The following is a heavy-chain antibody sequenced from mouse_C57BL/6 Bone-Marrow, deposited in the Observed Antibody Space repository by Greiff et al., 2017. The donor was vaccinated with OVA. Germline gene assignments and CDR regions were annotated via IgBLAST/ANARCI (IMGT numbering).Heavy chain of an antibody. Sequence: EVQLQESGAELVKPGASVKLSCTASGFNIKDYYMHWVKQRTEQGLEWIGRIDPEDGETQYAPKFQGKATITADTSSNTAYLQLSSLTSEDTAVYYCARPNWYFDVWGTGTTVTVSS. CDR1: GFNIKDYY. CDR2: IDPEDGET. CDR3: ARPNWYFDV. J-gene: IGHJ1*03. V-gene: IGHV14-2*01.